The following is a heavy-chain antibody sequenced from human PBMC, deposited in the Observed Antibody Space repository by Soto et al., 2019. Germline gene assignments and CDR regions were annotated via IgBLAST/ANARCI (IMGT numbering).Heavy chain of an antibody. CDR2: VRSKANGYAT. D-gene: IGHD4-17*01. CDR1: GFTFSGSA. V-gene: IGHV3-73*02. CDR3: ARQGYGGYYGLDV. J-gene: IGHJ6*02. Sequence: EVQLVESGGDLVQPGGSLKLSCAASGFTFSGSAIHWVRQTSGKGLEWVGRVRSKANGYATSYAASVQGRFNISRDDSKKMADLQTNSLKTEDTALYYCARQGYGGYYGLDVWGQGTTDTVSS.